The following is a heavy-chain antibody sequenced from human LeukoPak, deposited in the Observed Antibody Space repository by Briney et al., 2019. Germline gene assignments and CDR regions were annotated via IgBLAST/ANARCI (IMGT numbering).Heavy chain of an antibody. CDR3: ARMGPAGYCGGDCYFDY. D-gene: IGHD2-21*02. V-gene: IGHV3-11*04. Sequence: PGGSLRLSCAVSGFPFSRFYMSWIRQAPGKGLEWISYIGLSGSPLDYADSVKGRFTISRDNAKNSLYLQMNSLRAEDTAVYYCARMGPAGYCGGDCYFDYWGQGTLVTVSS. J-gene: IGHJ4*02. CDR1: GFPFSRFY. CDR2: IGLSGSPL.